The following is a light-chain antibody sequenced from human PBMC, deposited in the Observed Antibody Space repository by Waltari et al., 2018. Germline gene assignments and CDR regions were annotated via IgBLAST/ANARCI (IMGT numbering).Light chain of an antibody. J-gene: IGKJ1*01. V-gene: IGKV3-20*01. CDR2: GAS. Sequence: EIVLTQSPGTLSLSPGERGTLSCRASQSVSRFLAWYQQKPGQAPRLLIYGASTRATGIPDRFSGSGSGTDFSLTISSLEPEDFAVYYCQKYDRLPAAFGQGTKVEIK. CDR3: QKYDRLPAA. CDR1: QSVSRF.